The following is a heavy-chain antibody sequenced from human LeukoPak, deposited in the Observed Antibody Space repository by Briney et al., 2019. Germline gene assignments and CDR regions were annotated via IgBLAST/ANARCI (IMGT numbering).Heavy chain of an antibody. V-gene: IGHV4-39*07. Sequence: PSETLSLTCTVSGGSISSSSNYWGWIRQPPGKGLEWIGSMSYGRRTYYNPSLKSRVTISVDTSKNQFSLKVTSLTAADTAVYYCARVFPSTIFGVFLDAFDIWGQGTMVTVSS. J-gene: IGHJ3*02. CDR2: MSYGRRT. CDR3: ARVFPSTIFGVFLDAFDI. CDR1: GGSISSSSNY. D-gene: IGHD3-3*01.